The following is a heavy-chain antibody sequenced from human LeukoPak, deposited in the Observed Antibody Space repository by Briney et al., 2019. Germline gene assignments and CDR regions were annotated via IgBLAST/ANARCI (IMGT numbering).Heavy chain of an antibody. D-gene: IGHD6-19*01. CDR1: GGTFGSYA. Sequence: ASVKVSCKASGGTFGSYAISWVRQAPGQGLEWMGRIIPILGIANYAQKFQGRVTITADKSTSTAYMELSSLRSEDTAVYYCARDSSGWYYFDYWGQGTLVTVSS. J-gene: IGHJ4*02. V-gene: IGHV1-69*04. CDR2: IIPILGIA. CDR3: ARDSSGWYYFDY.